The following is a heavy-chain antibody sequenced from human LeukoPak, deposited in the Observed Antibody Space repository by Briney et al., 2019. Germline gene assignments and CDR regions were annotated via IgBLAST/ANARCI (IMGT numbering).Heavy chain of an antibody. CDR1: GGSFSGYY. Sequence: SETLSLTCAVYGGSFSGYYWSWIRQPPGKGLEWIGYIYYSGSTNYNPSLKSRVTISVDTSKNQFSLKLSSVTAADTAVYYCARAGWIQSWFDPWGQGTLVTVSS. J-gene: IGHJ5*02. CDR3: ARAGWIQSWFDP. V-gene: IGHV4-59*01. CDR2: IYYSGST. D-gene: IGHD5-18*01.